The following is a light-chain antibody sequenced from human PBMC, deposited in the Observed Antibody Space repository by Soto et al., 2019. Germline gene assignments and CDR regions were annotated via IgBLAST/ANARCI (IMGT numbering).Light chain of an antibody. V-gene: IGLV2-14*01. CDR3: SSYTSSSMLYD. CDR2: DVS. CDR1: SSDVGGYNY. J-gene: IGLJ1*01. Sequence: QSVLTQPASVSGSPGQSITISCTGTSSDVGGYNYVSWYQQHPGKAPKLMLYDVSNRPSGVPNRFSGSKSGNTASLTISGLQDEDEADYYCSSYTSSSMLYDFGSGTKITVL.